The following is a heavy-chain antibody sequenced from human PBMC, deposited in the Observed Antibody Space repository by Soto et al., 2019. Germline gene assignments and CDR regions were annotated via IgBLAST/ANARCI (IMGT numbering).Heavy chain of an antibody. V-gene: IGHV3-74*01. J-gene: IGHJ4*02. CDR2: INGDGSDT. D-gene: IGHD5-12*01. CDR1: GFSLRSHW. Sequence: EVQLVEFGGGLVQPGGSLRLSCAASGFSLRSHWMHWVRHAPGKGLVWVSRINGDGSDTAYADSVRGRFTMFRDNSKNTLYVQINSLTAEDTGVYHCARDRPDVDPPVDQPMFDSWGQGTVVTVSS. CDR3: ARDRPDVDPPVDQPMFDS.